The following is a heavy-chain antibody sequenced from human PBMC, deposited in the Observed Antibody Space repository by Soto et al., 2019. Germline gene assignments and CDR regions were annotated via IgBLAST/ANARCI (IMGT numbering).Heavy chain of an antibody. CDR3: VILALGKFDF. J-gene: IGHJ4*02. Sequence: GGSLRLSCAASGFTFSSYGMHWVRQAPGKGLEWVAVISYDGSNKYYADSVKGRFTISRDNSRNRLYLQMNSLRAEDTALYYCVILALGKFDFWGQGTLVTVSS. CDR2: ISYDGSNK. CDR1: GFTFSSYG. D-gene: IGHD1-26*01. V-gene: IGHV3-30*03.